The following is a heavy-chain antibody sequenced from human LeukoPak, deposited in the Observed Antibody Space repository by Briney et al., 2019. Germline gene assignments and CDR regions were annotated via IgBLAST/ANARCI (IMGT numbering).Heavy chain of an antibody. CDR3: ARVLGYCSGGSCNYYFDY. CDR2: IIPIFGTA. Sequence: SVKVSCKASGGTFSSYAISWLRQAPGQGLEWMGRIIPIFGTANYAQKFQGRVTITTDESTSTAYMELSSLRSEDTAMYYCARVLGYCSGGSCNYYFDYWGQGTLVTVSS. J-gene: IGHJ4*02. V-gene: IGHV1-69*05. D-gene: IGHD2-15*01. CDR1: GGTFSSYA.